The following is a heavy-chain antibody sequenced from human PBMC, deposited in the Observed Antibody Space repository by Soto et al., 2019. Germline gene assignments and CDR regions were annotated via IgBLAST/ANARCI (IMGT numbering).Heavy chain of an antibody. CDR3: ARPHCSSTSCYNVLDY. V-gene: IGHV3-74*01. CDR2: INSDGSST. Sequence: GSLRLSCEASGFAFSSYWVHWVRQAPGKGLVWVSRINSDGSSTTYADSVKGRFTISRDNAKNTLYLQMNSLRAEDTAVYYCARPHCSSTSCYNVLDYWGQGTLVTVSS. CDR1: GFAFSSYW. J-gene: IGHJ4*02. D-gene: IGHD2-2*02.